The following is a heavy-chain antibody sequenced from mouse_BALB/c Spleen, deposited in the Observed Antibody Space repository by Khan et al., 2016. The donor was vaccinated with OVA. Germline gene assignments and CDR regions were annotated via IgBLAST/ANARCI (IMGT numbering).Heavy chain of an antibody. CDR1: GFSLTDYG. D-gene: IGHD2-10*01. CDR2: IWSDGST. CDR3: ARQPYYHYYIMDY. J-gene: IGHJ4*01. Sequence: QVQLKESGPGLVAPSQSLSITCTISGFSLTDYGVHWVRQPPGKGLEWLVVIWSDGSTTYNSALKSRLSIIKDNSKSHIFLKMNSLQTDDTAMYYCARQPYYHYYIMDYWGQGTSVTVSS. V-gene: IGHV2-6-1*01.